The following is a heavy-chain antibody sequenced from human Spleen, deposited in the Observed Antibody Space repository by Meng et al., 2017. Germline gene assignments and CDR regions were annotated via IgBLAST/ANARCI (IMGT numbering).Heavy chain of an antibody. Sequence: GESLKISCVASGFTFDDYAMHWVRQAPGKGLEWVSAISGSGGSTYYADSVKGRFTISRDNSKNTLYLQMNSLRAEDTAVYYCAKGAGAQRTTRYSYGYFEPYLDYWGQGTLVTVSS. CDR1: GFTFDDYA. J-gene: IGHJ4*02. CDR3: AKGAGAQRTTRYSYGYFEPYLDY. CDR2: ISGSGGST. D-gene: IGHD5-18*01. V-gene: IGHV3-23*01.